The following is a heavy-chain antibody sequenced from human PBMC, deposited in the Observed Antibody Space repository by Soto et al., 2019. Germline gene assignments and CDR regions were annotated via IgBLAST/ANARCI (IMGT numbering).Heavy chain of an antibody. J-gene: IGHJ4*01. D-gene: IGHD3-3*01. CDR3: AKCLPRPSIFGVVINAFDH. CDR2: ISGSGMLT. V-gene: IGHV3-23*01. CDR1: GFTFSDYP. Sequence: GSLRLSCAASGFTFSDYPISWVRQAPGKGLEWVSTISGSGMLTYYADSVKGRFTISRDNSKNTLYLQMSGLRVEDTAVYYCAKCLPRPSIFGVVINAFDHWGQGALVTVSA.